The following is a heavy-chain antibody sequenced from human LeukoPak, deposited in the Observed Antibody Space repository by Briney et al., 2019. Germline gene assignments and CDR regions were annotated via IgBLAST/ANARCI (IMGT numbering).Heavy chain of an antibody. CDR2: ISSSSSTI. Sequence: GGSLRLSCAASGFTFSSYSMNWVRQAPGKGLEWVSYISSSSSTIYYADSVKGRFTISRDNAKNSLYLQMNSLRAKDTAVYYCVRDRAYYYGSGTYWGQGTLVTVSS. CDR3: VRDRAYYYGSGTY. V-gene: IGHV3-48*01. J-gene: IGHJ4*02. CDR1: GFTFSSYS. D-gene: IGHD3-10*01.